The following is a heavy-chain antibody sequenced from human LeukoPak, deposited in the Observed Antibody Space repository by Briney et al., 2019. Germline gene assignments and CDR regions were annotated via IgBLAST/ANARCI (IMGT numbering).Heavy chain of an antibody. V-gene: IGHV4-4*09. D-gene: IGHD7-27*01. Sequence: PSETLSLTCTVSGGSISSYYWSWIRQPPGKGLEWIGYIYTSGSTNYNPSLKSRVTISVDTSKNQFSLKLSSVTAADTAVYYCARHKLGYNWFDPWGQGTLVTVSS. CDR3: ARHKLGYNWFDP. J-gene: IGHJ5*02. CDR2: IYTSGST. CDR1: GGSISSYY.